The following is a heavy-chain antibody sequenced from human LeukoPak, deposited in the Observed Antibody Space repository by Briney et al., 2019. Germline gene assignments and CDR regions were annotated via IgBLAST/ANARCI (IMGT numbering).Heavy chain of an antibody. Sequence: GGSLRLSCATSGFPFNYYFMAWVRQAPGKGLEWLATVNKDGSGREYIDSVRGRFTISRDNAKNSIHPQMSSLSADDTAVYFCATEFWYRFDHWGQGTLVTVSS. CDR3: ATEFWYRFDH. CDR1: GFPFNYYF. V-gene: IGHV3-7*01. CDR2: VNKDGSGR. D-gene: IGHD6-13*01. J-gene: IGHJ4*02.